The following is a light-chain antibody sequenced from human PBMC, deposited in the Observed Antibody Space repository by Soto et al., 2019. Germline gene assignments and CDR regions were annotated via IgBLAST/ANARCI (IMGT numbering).Light chain of an antibody. CDR3: HKYNSLPPT. J-gene: IGKJ4*02. CDR1: QHIMND. CDR2: AAS. V-gene: IGKV1-27*01. Sequence: DFQLAQSPSSLSPSVGDRVTITCRASQHIMNDLAWYQQKPGKPPRLLISAASTLQSGVPSRFSASGFGTEFTLTISRLQPEDAATYYCHKYNSLPPTVGGGTKVDIK.